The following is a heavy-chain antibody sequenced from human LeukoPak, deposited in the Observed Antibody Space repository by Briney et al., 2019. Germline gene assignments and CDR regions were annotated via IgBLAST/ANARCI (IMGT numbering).Heavy chain of an antibody. CDR3: ATGTDYYYYYYMDV. D-gene: IGHD1-1*01. J-gene: IGHJ6*03. V-gene: IGHV4-34*01. Sequence: PSETLSLTCAVYGGSFSGYYWSWIRQPPGKGLEWIGEINHSGSTNYNPSLKSRVTISVDTSKNQFSLKLSSVTAADTAVYYCATGTDYYYYYYMDVWGKGTTVTISS. CDR2: INHSGST. CDR1: GGSFSGYY.